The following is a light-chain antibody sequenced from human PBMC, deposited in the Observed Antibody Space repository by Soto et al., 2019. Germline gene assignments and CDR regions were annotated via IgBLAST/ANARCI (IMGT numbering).Light chain of an antibody. Sequence: DIQMTQSPSSLSASIGDRVTITCRASQGIRNDLGWFQQKPGKAPKRLIFAASNLESGVPSRFSGSGSGTDFTFTISSLQPEDIATYYCQQYDNLPLTFGGGTKVEIK. CDR3: QQYDNLPLT. CDR1: QGIRND. CDR2: AAS. J-gene: IGKJ4*01. V-gene: IGKV1-33*01.